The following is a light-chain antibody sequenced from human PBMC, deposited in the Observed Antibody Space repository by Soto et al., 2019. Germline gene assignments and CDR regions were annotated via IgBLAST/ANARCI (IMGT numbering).Light chain of an antibody. V-gene: IGKV1-5*01. CDR3: QQYNSERT. CDR2: AAS. J-gene: IGKJ1*01. CDR1: QSIRGR. Sequence: DIQMTQSPSTLSASVGDRVTITCRASQSIRGRLAWYQQKPGKAPKLLIYAASSLESGVPSRFSGSGSGTEFILTISSLQPDDFATYYCQQYNSERTFGQGTKVEIK.